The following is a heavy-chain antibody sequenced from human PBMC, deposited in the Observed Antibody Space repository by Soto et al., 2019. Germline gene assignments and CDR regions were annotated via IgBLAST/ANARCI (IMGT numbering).Heavy chain of an antibody. V-gene: IGHV4-34*01. CDR1: GGSFSGYY. CDR2: INHSGST. D-gene: IGHD2-15*01. J-gene: IGHJ4*02. Sequence: SETLSLTCAVYGGSFSGYYWSWIRQPPGKGLEWIGEINHSGSTNYNPSLKSRVTISVDTSKNQFSLKLSSVTAADTAVYYCARGHSVVVVAATRTFDYWGQGTLVTVSS. CDR3: ARGHSVVVVAATRTFDY.